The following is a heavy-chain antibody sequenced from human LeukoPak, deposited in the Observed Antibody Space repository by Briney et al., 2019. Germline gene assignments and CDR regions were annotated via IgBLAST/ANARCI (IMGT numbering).Heavy chain of an antibody. CDR1: GFTFSSYG. J-gene: IGHJ5*02. V-gene: IGHV3-30*03. D-gene: IGHD3-10*01. CDR2: ISYDGSNK. Sequence: GGSLRLSCAASGFTFSSYGVHWVRQAPGKGLEWVAVISYDGSNKYYADSVKGRFTISRDNSKNTLYLQMNSLRAEDTAVYYCARDRRGPWGQGTLVIVSS. CDR3: ARDRRGP.